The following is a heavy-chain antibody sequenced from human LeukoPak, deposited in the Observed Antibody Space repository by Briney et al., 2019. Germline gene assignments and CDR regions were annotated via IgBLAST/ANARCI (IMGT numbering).Heavy chain of an antibody. CDR1: GYTFTSYS. Sequence: ASVKVSCKTSGYTFTSYSMHWLRQAPGQGLEWMGIIDPSGGSTSYAQKFQGRVSMTRDTSTSTVYMQLSSLRSDDTALYYCARDVTVAAYYFDYWGQGTLVTVSS. D-gene: IGHD6-25*01. V-gene: IGHV1-46*01. CDR2: IDPSGGST. CDR3: ARDVTVAAYYFDY. J-gene: IGHJ4*02.